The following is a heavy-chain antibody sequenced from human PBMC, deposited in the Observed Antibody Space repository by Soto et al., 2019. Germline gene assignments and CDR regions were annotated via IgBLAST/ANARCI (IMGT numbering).Heavy chain of an antibody. J-gene: IGHJ5*02. CDR1: GGTFSSYT. V-gene: IGHV1-69*08. D-gene: IGHD2-15*01. CDR2: IIPILGIA. CDR3: AIDNCSGGSCYGGWFDP. Sequence: QVQLVQSGAEVKKPGSSVKVSCKASGGTFSSYTISWVRQAPGQGLEWMGRIIPILGIANYAQKFQGRDTITADKSTSKAYMELSSLRSEDTAVYYCAIDNCSGGSCYGGWFDPWGQGTLVTVSS.